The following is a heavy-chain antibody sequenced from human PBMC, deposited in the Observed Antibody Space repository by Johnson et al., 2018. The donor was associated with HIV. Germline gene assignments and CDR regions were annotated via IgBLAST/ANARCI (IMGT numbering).Heavy chain of an antibody. V-gene: IGHV3-74*01. CDR2: INGDGSRT. J-gene: IGHJ3*01. Sequence: VQLVESGGGLVQPGGSLRLSCGASGFTFNDHWMQWVRQAPGKGLVWVSRINGDGSRTSYADPVKGRFTIARDNAKNTLFLEMKSLRAEDTAVYYCVRTSCTGARCLGYDPFDVWGQGTMVTVSS. D-gene: IGHD3-16*01. CDR3: VRTSCTGARCLGYDPFDV. CDR1: GFTFNDHW.